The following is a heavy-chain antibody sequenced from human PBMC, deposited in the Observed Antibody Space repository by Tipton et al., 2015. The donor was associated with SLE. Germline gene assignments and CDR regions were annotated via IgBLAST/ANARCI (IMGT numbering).Heavy chain of an antibody. CDR1: GFSISSGFN. V-gene: IGHV4-38-2*02. CDR2: TYHTGAT. J-gene: IGHJ6*03. Sequence: LRLSCTVSGFSISSGFNWGWIRQPPGKGLEWIGITYHTGATNYNPSLQRRVAMSVDTSRNQFSLEMNSVTAADTAVYYCATEASDVWGKGITVIVS. CDR3: ATEASDV.